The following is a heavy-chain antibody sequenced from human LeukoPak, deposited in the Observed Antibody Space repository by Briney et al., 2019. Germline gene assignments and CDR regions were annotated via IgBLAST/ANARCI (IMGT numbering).Heavy chain of an antibody. CDR1: GGSISSYY. Sequence: KASGTLSLTCTVSGGSISSYYWSWIPHPPGKGREWIGYIYYSGSTNYNPSLKSRVTISVDTSKNQFSLKLSSVTAADTAVYYCAREIAVAGTDYFDYWGQGTLVTVSS. CDR3: AREIAVAGTDYFDY. J-gene: IGHJ4*02. V-gene: IGHV4-59*01. D-gene: IGHD6-19*01. CDR2: IYYSGST.